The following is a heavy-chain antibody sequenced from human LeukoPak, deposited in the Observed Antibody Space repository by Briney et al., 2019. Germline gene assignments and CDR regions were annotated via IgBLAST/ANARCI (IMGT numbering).Heavy chain of an antibody. J-gene: IGHJ5*02. Sequence: GASVKVSCKASGATFSSYAISWVRQAPGQGLEWRGGIIPIFGTANYAQKIQGRVTITTDESTSTAYLELRSLRSEDTAVYYCARDPSSRYDILTVPPVGFDPWGQGTLVTVSS. CDR3: ARDPSSRYDILTVPPVGFDP. CDR2: IIPIFGTA. D-gene: IGHD3-9*01. V-gene: IGHV1-69*05. CDR1: GATFSSYA.